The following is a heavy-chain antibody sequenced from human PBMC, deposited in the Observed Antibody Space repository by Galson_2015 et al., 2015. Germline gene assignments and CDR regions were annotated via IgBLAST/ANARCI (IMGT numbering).Heavy chain of an antibody. CDR2: ISYDGSNK. V-gene: IGHV3-30-3*01. Sequence: SLRLSCAASGFTFSSYAMHWVRQAPGKGLEWVAVISYDGSNKYYADSVRGRFTISRDNSKNTLYLQMNSLRAEDTAVYYCARGYYFYSSGYPLPYLWGQGT. J-gene: IGHJ5*02. D-gene: IGHD3-22*01. CDR3: ARGYYFYSSGYPLPYL. CDR1: GFTFSSYA.